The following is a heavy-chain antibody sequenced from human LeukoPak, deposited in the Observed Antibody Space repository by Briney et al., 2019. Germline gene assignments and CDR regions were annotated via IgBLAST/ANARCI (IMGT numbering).Heavy chain of an antibody. Sequence: SETLSLTCAVYGGSFSGYYWSWIRQPPGKGLEWIGEINHSGSTSYNPSLKSRVTISVDTSKNQFSLKLSSVTAADTAVYYCARYSGFYYYYYMDVWGKGTTVTVSS. CDR2: INHSGST. CDR1: GGSFSGYY. V-gene: IGHV4-34*01. J-gene: IGHJ6*03. CDR3: ARYSGFYYYYYMDV. D-gene: IGHD1-1*01.